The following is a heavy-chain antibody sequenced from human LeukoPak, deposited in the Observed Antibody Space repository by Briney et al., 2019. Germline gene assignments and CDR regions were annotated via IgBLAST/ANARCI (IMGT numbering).Heavy chain of an antibody. D-gene: IGHD3-22*01. V-gene: IGHV4-39*01. Sequence: PSETLSLTCSVSGDSVSRSDSYWDWIRQPPGKGLEWIGTVYYSGRTYYSPSLKSRVTMSVDPSNNQFSLNLRSVTAADTAVYYCARRRYYDGSGYLEWGQGTLLSVSS. CDR3: ARRRYYDGSGYLE. CDR2: VYYSGRT. J-gene: IGHJ1*01. CDR1: GDSVSRSDSY.